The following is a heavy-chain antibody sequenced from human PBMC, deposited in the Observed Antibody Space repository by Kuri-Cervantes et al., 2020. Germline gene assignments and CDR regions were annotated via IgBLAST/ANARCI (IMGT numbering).Heavy chain of an antibody. Sequence: GGSLRLSCAASGFTFSSYWMSWVRQAPGKGLEWVANIKKDGSGKYYVDSVKGRFTISRDNAKMSVDLQMNSLRVEDTAVYYCARDVGVAAFDSWGQGTQVTVSS. V-gene: IGHV3-7*01. CDR3: ARDVGVAAFDS. D-gene: IGHD3-3*01. CDR1: GFTFSSYW. J-gene: IGHJ4*02. CDR2: IKKDGSGK.